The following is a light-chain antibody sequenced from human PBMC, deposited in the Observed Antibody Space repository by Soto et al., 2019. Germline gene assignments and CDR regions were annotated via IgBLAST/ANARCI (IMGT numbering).Light chain of an antibody. J-gene: IGLJ1*01. CDR3: CSYMRNSIYV. V-gene: IGLV2-14*01. CDR2: AVS. Sequence: QSSLTQPASVSGSPGQSITISCTGTSSDVGDYNYVSWYQQHPGKAPKLMISAVSNRPSGVSDRFSGSKSGNTASLTISGLQAEDEADYYCSYMRNSIYVFGTGTKVTVL. CDR1: SSDVGDYNY.